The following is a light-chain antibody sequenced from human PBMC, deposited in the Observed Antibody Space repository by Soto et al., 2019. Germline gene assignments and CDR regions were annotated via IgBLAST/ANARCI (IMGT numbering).Light chain of an antibody. J-gene: IGLJ2*01. V-gene: IGLV1-40*01. Sequence: QSVLTQPPSVSGAPGQRVTISCTGSSSNIGAGYDVHWYQHLPGTAPKLLIFGNTNRPSGVPHRFSGSKSGTSASLAITGLQAEDEADYYCQSYDSSLSVVFGGGTQLTVL. CDR3: QSYDSSLSVV. CDR2: GNT. CDR1: SSNIGAGYD.